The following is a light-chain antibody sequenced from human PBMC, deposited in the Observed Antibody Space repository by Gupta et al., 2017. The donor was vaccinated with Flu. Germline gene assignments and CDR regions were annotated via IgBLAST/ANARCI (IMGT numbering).Light chain of an antibody. V-gene: IGKV3-11*01. CDR1: QSISNV. CDR3: QQHRDVLT. J-gene: IGKJ4*01. Sequence: EIVLTRPPVTLSTSPGERASLSCRASQSISNVLAWYQQKPGQAPRLLIYDASNRATGIPARFSGSGSGTDFTLTISSLEPEDSAVYYCQQHRDVLTLGGGTRVQIK. CDR2: DAS.